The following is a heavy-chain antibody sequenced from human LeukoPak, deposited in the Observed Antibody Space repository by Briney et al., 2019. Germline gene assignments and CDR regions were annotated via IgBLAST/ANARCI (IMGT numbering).Heavy chain of an antibody. CDR3: ARSLADWYFDL. CDR1: GGSISSYY. V-gene: IGHV4-59*08. J-gene: IGHJ2*01. Sequence: PSETLSLTCTVSGGSISSYYWSWIRQPPGKGLEWIGYIYYSGSTNYNPSLKSRVTIPVDTSKNQVSLKLSSVTAADTAVYYCARSLADWYFDLWGRGTLVTVSS. CDR2: IYYSGST. D-gene: IGHD2-15*01.